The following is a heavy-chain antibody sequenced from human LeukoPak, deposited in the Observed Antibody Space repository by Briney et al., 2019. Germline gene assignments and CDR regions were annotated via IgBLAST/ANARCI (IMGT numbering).Heavy chain of an antibody. CDR3: AKDLWASETVIGTSRLADS. V-gene: IGHV3-23*01. Sequence: GGSLRLSCGASGFTFNRFCMSWVRQAPGKGLEWVSAIGGRGDNTWYADSVKGRFTISRDNSKNILYLQMNSLRAEDTAMYYCAKDLWASETVIGTSRLADSRGQGTLVTVST. D-gene: IGHD6-19*01. CDR2: IGGRGDNT. J-gene: IGHJ4*02. CDR1: GFTFNRFC.